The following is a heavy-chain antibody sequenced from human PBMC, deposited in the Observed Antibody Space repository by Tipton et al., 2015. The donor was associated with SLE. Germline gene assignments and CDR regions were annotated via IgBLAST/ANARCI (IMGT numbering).Heavy chain of an antibody. V-gene: IGHV3-30*18. J-gene: IGHJ1*01. CDR3: AKSAAGTGAEYFQH. D-gene: IGHD6-13*01. Sequence: SLRLSCAASGFTFSSYGMHWVRQAPGKGLEWVAVISYDGSNKYYADSVKGRFTISRDNSKNTLYLQMNSLRAEDTAVYYCAKSAAGTGAEYFQHWGQGTLVTVSP. CDR2: ISYDGSNK. CDR1: GFTFSSYG.